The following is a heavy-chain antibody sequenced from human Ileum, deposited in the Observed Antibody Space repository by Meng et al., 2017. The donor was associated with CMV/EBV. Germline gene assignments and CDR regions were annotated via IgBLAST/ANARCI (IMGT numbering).Heavy chain of an antibody. D-gene: IGHD2-8*01. CDR2: MSFDGGNI. CDR3: ARDGDYCTDGTCYFDY. CDR1: GFTFSRYA. V-gene: IGHV3-30-3*01. Sequence: SWAASGFTFSRYAMHWVRQAQGKGLEWVALMSFDGGNIQYTDSLKGRFTISRDNSKNVLYLEMNSLRLEDTAVYYCARDGDYCTDGTCYFDYWGQGTLVTVSS. J-gene: IGHJ4*02.